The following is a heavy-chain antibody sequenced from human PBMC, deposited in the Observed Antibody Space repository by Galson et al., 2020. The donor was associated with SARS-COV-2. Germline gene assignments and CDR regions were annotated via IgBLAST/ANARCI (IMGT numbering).Heavy chain of an antibody. J-gene: IGHJ4*02. V-gene: IGHV5-51*01. Sequence: GESLKISCKGSGYSFTSYWIGWVRQMPGKRLEWMGIIYPGDSSTRYSPSFQGQVTISADTSISTAYLQWSSLKASDSAMYYCARRATLHDFDCWGQGTLVTVSS. CDR2: IYPGDSST. CDR3: ARRATLHDFDC. CDR1: GYSFTSYW.